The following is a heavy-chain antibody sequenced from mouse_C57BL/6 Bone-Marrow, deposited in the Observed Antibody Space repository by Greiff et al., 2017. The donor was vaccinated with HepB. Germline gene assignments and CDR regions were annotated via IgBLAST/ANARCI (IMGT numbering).Heavy chain of an antibody. V-gene: IGHV7-3*01. D-gene: IGHD2-3*01. J-gene: IGHJ2*01. CDR3: ARYPSRWLYYFDY. CDR1: GFTFTDYY. CDR2: IRNKANGYTT. Sequence: EVKLEESGGGLVQPGGSLSLSCAASGFTFTDYYMSWVRQPPGKALEWLGFIRNKANGYTTEYSASVKGRFTISRDNSQSILYLQMNALRAEDSATYDCARYPSRWLYYFDYWGQGTTLTVSS.